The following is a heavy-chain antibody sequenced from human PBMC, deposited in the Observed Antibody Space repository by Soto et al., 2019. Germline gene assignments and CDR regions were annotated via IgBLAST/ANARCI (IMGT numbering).Heavy chain of an antibody. V-gene: IGHV1-2*02. Sequence: ASVKVSCKASGYTFTGYYMHWVRQAPGQGLEWMGWINPNSGGTNYAQKFQGRVTMTRDTSISTAYMELSRLGSDDTAVYYCAVAYCGGDCYPRGENYYYYGMDVWGQGTTVTVSS. D-gene: IGHD2-21*02. CDR2: INPNSGGT. CDR1: GYTFTGYY. CDR3: AVAYCGGDCYPRGENYYYYGMDV. J-gene: IGHJ6*02.